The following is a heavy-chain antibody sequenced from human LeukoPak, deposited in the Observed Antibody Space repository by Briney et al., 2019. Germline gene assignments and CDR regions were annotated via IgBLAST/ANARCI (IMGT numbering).Heavy chain of an antibody. Sequence: ASVKVSCKASGYTFTSYGISWVRQAPGQGLEWMGWISAYNGNTNYAQKLQGRVTMTTDTSTSTAYMELRSLRSDDTAVYYCARGGYSYGYFLYYYYYMDVWGKGTTVTVSS. V-gene: IGHV1-18*01. CDR2: ISAYNGNT. CDR3: ARGGYSYGYFLYYYYYMDV. J-gene: IGHJ6*03. D-gene: IGHD5-18*01. CDR1: GYTFTSYG.